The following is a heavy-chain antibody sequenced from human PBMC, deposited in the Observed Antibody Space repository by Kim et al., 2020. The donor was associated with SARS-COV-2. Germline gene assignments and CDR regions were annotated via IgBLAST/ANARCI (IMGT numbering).Heavy chain of an antibody. Sequence: GGSLRLSCAASGFTFSSYAMQWVRQAPGKGLEWVAVISYDGSNKYYADSVKGRFTISRDNSKNTLYLQMNSLRAEDTAVYYCARDLGGGWDYYYYYYGMDVWGQGTTVTVSS. CDR3: ARDLGGGWDYYYYYYGMDV. CDR2: ISYDGSNK. J-gene: IGHJ6*02. V-gene: IGHV3-30-3*01. CDR1: GFTFSSYA. D-gene: IGHD1-26*01.